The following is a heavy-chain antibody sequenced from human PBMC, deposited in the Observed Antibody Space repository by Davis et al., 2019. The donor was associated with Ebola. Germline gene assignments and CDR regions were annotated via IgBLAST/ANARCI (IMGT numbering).Heavy chain of an antibody. CDR2: IKSKTDGGTT. Sequence: GESLKISCAASGFTFSNAWMSWVRQAPGKGLEWVGRIKSKTDGGTTDYAAPVKGRFTISRDDSKNTLYLQMNSLKTEDTAVYYCTTDCTSGVCQPPYYYHAMDVWGQGTTVTVSS. J-gene: IGHJ6*02. CDR1: GFTFSNAW. CDR3: TTDCTSGVCQPPYYYHAMDV. V-gene: IGHV3-15*01. D-gene: IGHD2-8*01.